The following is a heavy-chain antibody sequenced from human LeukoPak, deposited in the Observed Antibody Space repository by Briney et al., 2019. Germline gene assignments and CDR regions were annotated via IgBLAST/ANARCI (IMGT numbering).Heavy chain of an antibody. CDR3: ARVRMDSLTGYYMDY. CDR1: GGTFSSYA. Sequence: GASVKVSCKASGGTFSSYAISWVRQAPGQGLEWMGGIIPIFGTANYAQKFQGRVTITADESTSTAYMELSSLRSEDTAVYYCARVRMDSLTGYYMDYWGQGTLVTVSS. CDR2: IIPIFGTA. V-gene: IGHV1-69*01. J-gene: IGHJ4*02. D-gene: IGHD3-9*01.